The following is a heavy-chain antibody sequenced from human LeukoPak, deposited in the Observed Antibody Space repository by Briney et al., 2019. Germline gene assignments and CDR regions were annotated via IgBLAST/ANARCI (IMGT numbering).Heavy chain of an antibody. V-gene: IGHV3-74*01. J-gene: IGHJ4*02. CDR2: IRSDGSDT. D-gene: IGHD2/OR15-2a*01. CDR1: GFTFSSYA. Sequence: GESLRLSCAASGFTFSSYAMSWVRQAPGEGLVWVSRIRSDGSDTRYAESVKGRFTISRDNAKNTLYLQMNSLRAEDTAVYYCARDWFHAIDYWGQGTLVTVSS. CDR3: ARDWFHAIDY.